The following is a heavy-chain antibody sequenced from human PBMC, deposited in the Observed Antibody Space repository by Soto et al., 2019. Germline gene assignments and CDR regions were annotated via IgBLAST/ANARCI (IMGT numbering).Heavy chain of an antibody. D-gene: IGHD5-18*01. V-gene: IGHV5-10-1*01. CDR1: GYSFTSYW. CDR3: ARQVDTAMVANYGMDV. CDR2: IDPSDSYT. J-gene: IGHJ6*02. Sequence: PGESLKISCKGSGYSFTSYWISWVRQMPGKGLEWMGRIDPSDSYTNYSPSFQGHVTISADKSISTAYLQWSSLKASDTAMYYCARQVDTAMVANYGMDVWGQGTTVTVSS.